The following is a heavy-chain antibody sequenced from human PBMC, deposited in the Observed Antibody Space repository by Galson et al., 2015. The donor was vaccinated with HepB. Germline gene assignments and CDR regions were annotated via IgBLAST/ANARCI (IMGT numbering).Heavy chain of an antibody. CDR3: ARDPGISDNYYYFDC. CDR2: ISDSGDST. D-gene: IGHD1-1*01. CDR1: GVTLSKYG. Sequence: SLRLSCAGSGVTLSKYGMSWVRQAPGKGLDWVSVISDSGDSTHYADSVKGRFIISRDNAKNSLHLQMNSLRDEDTAVYFCARDPGISDNYYYFDCWGQGTLVTVSS. J-gene: IGHJ4*02. V-gene: IGHV3-23*01.